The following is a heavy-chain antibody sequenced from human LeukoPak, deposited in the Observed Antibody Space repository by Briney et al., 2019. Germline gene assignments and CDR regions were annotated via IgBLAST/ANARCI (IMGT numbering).Heavy chain of an antibody. V-gene: IGHV4-59*08. J-gene: IGHJ5*02. CDR3: VILGEYCSGSGSYRLLFAP. CDR2: IYYSGTT. Sequence: SETLSLTCTVSGISISGYYWSWLPQPPGKGLEWIGHIYYSGTTKYNPSLRSRVTILVDTSKNQYSLKVSSVTATDTSVYSCVILGEYCSGSGSYRLLFAPGGQGILVTVSS. CDR1: GISISGYY. D-gene: IGHD2-15*01.